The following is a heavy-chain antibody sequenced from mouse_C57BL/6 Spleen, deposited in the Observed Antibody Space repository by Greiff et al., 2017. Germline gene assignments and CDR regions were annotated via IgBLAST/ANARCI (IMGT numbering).Heavy chain of an antibody. Sequence: VQLQQSGPELVKPGASVKIPCKASGYTFTDYNMDWVKQSHGKSLEWIGDINPNNGGTIYNQKFKGKATLTVDKSSSTAYMELRSLTSEDTAVYYCARYYSNYDYFDYWGQGTSVTVSS. D-gene: IGHD2-5*01. CDR3: ARYYSNYDYFDY. CDR1: GYTFTDYN. J-gene: IGHJ4*01. V-gene: IGHV1-18*01. CDR2: INPNNGGT.